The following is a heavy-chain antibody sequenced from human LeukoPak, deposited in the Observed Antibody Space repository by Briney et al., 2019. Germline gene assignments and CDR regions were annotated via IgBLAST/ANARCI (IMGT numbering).Heavy chain of an antibody. J-gene: IGHJ4*02. D-gene: IGHD6-13*01. V-gene: IGHV4-59*01. CDR2: IYYSGST. Sequence: NPSETLSLTCTVSGGSISSYYRSWIRQPPGKGLEWIGYIYYSGSTNYNPSLKSRVTISLDTSKNQFSLKLSSVTAADTAVYYCARGSSWYWVDYWGQGTLVTVSS. CDR1: GGSISSYY. CDR3: ARGSSWYWVDY.